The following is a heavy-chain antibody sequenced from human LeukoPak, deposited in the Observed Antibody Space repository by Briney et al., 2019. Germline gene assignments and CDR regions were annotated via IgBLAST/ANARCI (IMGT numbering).Heavy chain of an antibody. CDR1: GYSISSGYY. CDR3: ARDHRYEYQLLRDWFDP. V-gene: IGHV4-38-2*02. Sequence: SETLSLTRTVSGYSISSGYYWGWIRQPPGKGLEWIGSIYHSGSTYYNPSLKSRVTISVDTSKNQFSLKLSSVTAADTAVYYCARDHRYEYQLLRDWFDPWGQGTLVTVSS. D-gene: IGHD2-2*01. J-gene: IGHJ5*02. CDR2: IYHSGST.